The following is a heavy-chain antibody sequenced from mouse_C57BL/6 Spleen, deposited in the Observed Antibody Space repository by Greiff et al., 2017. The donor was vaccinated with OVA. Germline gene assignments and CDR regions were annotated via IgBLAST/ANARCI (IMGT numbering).Heavy chain of an antibody. CDR2: IDPETGGT. CDR1: GYTFTDYE. CDR3: TRRGLRGYFDY. J-gene: IGHJ2*01. D-gene: IGHD2-4*01. Sequence: QVQLKESGAELVRPGASVTLSCKASGYTFTDYEMHWVKQTPVHGLEWIGAIDPETGGTAYNQKFKGKAILTADKSSSTAYMELRSLTSEDSAVYYCTRRGLRGYFDYWGQGTTLTVSS. V-gene: IGHV1-15*01.